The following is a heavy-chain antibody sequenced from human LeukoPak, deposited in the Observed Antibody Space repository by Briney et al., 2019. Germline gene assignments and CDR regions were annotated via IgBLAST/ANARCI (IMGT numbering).Heavy chain of an antibody. J-gene: IGHJ3*02. CDR1: GGSISSYY. Sequence: PSETLSPTCTVSGGSISSYYWSWIRQPPGKGLEWIGYIYYSGSTNYNPSLKSRVTISVDTSKNQFSLKLSSVTAADTAVYYCARGPVLRFLEWSRRSDAFDIWGQGTMVTVSS. CDR3: ARGPVLRFLEWSRRSDAFDI. D-gene: IGHD3-3*01. CDR2: IYYSGST. V-gene: IGHV4-59*01.